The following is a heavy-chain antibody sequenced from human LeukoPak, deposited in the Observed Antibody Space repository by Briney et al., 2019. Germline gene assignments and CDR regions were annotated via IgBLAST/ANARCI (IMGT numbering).Heavy chain of an antibody. V-gene: IGHV4-34*01. CDR1: GGSFSGYY. J-gene: IGHJ4*02. CDR3: ARGPDTVTFDY. Sequence: SETLSLTYAVYGGSFSGYYWSWIRQPPGKGLEWIGEINHSGSTNYNPSLKSRVTISVDTSKNQFSLKLSSVTAADTAVYYCARGPDTVTFDYWGQGTLVTVSS. D-gene: IGHD4-17*01. CDR2: INHSGST.